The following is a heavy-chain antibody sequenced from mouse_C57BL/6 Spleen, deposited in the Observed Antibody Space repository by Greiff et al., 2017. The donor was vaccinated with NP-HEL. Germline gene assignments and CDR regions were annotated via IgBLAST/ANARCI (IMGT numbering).Heavy chain of an antibody. Sequence: EVMLVESGGGLVKPGGSLKLSCAASGFTFSDYGMHWVRQAPEKGLEWVAYISSVSSTIYYADTVKGRFTISRDNAKNTLFLQMTSLRSEDTAMYYCARDGWFAYWGQGTLVTVSA. J-gene: IGHJ3*01. CDR1: GFTFSDYG. CDR3: ARDGWFAY. CDR2: ISSVSSTI. D-gene: IGHD2-3*01. V-gene: IGHV5-17*01.